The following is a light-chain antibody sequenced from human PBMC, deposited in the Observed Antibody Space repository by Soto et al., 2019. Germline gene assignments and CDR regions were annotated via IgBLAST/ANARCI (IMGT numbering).Light chain of an antibody. CDR3: QQSYSTWT. CDR1: QSISSY. V-gene: IGKV1-39*01. J-gene: IGKJ1*01. Sequence: DIQMTQSPSSLSASVGDRVTITCRASQSISSYLNWYQQKPGKAPKLLIYGASSLQSGVPSRISGSGSGTDFTLTISSLQPEDFATYYCQQSYSTWTFGQGTKVEIQ. CDR2: GAS.